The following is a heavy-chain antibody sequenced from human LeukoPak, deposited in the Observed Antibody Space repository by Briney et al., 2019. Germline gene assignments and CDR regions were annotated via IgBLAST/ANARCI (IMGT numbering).Heavy chain of an antibody. CDR3: ARTAPIAAAGTGWFDP. J-gene: IGHJ5*02. D-gene: IGHD6-13*01. Sequence: ASVKVSCKASGYTFTGYYMHWVRQAPGQGLGLMGWINPNSGGTNHAQKFQGRVTMTRDTSINTAYMELSRLRSDDTAVYYCARTAPIAAAGTGWFDPWGQGTLVTVSS. CDR1: GYTFTGYY. CDR2: INPNSGGT. V-gene: IGHV1-2*02.